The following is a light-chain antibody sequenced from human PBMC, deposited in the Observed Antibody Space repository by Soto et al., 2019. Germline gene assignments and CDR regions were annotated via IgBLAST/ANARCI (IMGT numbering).Light chain of an antibody. CDR2: GNS. V-gene: IGLV1-40*01. J-gene: IGLJ2*01. CDR1: SSNIGAGYD. Sequence: QSALTQPPSVSGAPRQRVTISCTGSSSNIGAGYDVHWYQQFPGTAPKLLIYGNSNRPSGVPARFSGSKSGSSASLAITGLQAEDEADYYCQSYDSSLTGPKVLFGGGTKLTVL. CDR3: QSYDSSLTGPKVL.